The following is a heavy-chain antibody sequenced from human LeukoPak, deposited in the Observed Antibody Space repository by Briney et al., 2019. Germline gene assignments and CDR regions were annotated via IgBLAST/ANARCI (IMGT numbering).Heavy chain of an antibody. CDR2: INHSGST. V-gene: IGHV4-34*01. CDR3: ARGSTTVVHL. J-gene: IGHJ4*02. D-gene: IGHD4-23*01. Sequence: PSETLSLTCAVYGGSFSGYYWSWIRQPPGKGLEWIGEINHSGSTNYNPSLKSRVTISVDTSKNQLSLKLSSVTAADTAVYYCARGSTTVVHLWGQGTLVTVSS. CDR1: GGSFSGYY.